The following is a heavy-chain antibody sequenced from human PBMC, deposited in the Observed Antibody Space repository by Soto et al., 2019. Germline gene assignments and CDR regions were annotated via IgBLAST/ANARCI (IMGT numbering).Heavy chain of an antibody. V-gene: IGHV1-69*13. Sequence: SVKVSCKASGGTFSSYAISWVRQAPGQGLEWMGGIIPIFGTANYAQKFQGRVTITADESTSTAYMELSSLRSEDTAVYYCARDLNGGNSDYYYGMDVWGQGTTVTVSS. CDR3: ARDLNGGNSDYYYGMDV. D-gene: IGHD2-21*02. J-gene: IGHJ6*02. CDR2: IIPIFGTA. CDR1: GGTFSSYA.